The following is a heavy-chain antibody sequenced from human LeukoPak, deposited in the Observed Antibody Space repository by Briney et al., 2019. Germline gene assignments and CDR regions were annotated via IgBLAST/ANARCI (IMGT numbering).Heavy chain of an antibody. Sequence: GRSLRLSCAVSGFTFRNAGMHWVRQAPGKGLEWVAVIWYDGSQKYYADSVKGRFTISRDNSKNMLYLHMNSLRAEDTAVYFCARDRGDYNHNFDYWGQGTLVTVSS. V-gene: IGHV3-33*01. CDR2: IWYDGSQK. J-gene: IGHJ4*02. CDR1: GFTFRNAG. CDR3: ARDRGDYNHNFDY. D-gene: IGHD4-17*01.